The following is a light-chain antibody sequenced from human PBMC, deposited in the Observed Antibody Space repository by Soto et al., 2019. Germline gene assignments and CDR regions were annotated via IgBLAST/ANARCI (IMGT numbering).Light chain of an antibody. Sequence: DIQMTQSPSSLSASVGDRVTITCQASQNINNYLNWYQQKPGRAPKLLIYDASTLQSGVPSRFSGSGSGTDFSLTISSLQPEDFATYYCQQTYKNSWTFGPGTKVDIK. V-gene: IGKV1-39*01. CDR1: QNINNY. CDR2: DAS. CDR3: QQTYKNSWT. J-gene: IGKJ3*01.